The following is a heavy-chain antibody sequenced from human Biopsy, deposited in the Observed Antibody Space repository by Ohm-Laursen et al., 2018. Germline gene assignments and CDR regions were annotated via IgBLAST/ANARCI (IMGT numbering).Heavy chain of an antibody. CDR2: IYYSVMT. CDR3: ARGDYFDSNGYFWFDP. CDR1: GGSFSGYY. J-gene: IGHJ5*02. V-gene: IGHV4-34*11. Sequence: SDTLSLTCGVYGGSFSGYYCSWIRQPPGKGLEWIGHIYYSVMTNYNPSLQSRVSISVDTSRNQVSLTLSSVTAADTAVYYCARGDYFDSNGYFWFDPWGQGTLVTVSS. D-gene: IGHD3-22*01.